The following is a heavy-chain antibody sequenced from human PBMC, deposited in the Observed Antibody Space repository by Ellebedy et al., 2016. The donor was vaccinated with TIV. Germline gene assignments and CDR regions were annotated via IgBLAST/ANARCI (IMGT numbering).Heavy chain of an antibody. D-gene: IGHD2-2*01. CDR3: AKDGDIVVVPAANYYYGMDV. Sequence: GGSLRLXXAASGFTFSSYGMHWVRQAPGKGLEWVAVISYDGSNKYYADSVKGRFTISRDNSKNTLYLQMNSLRAEDTAVYYCAKDGDIVVVPAANYYYGMDVWGQGTTVTVSS. CDR1: GFTFSSYG. V-gene: IGHV3-30*18. J-gene: IGHJ6*02. CDR2: ISYDGSNK.